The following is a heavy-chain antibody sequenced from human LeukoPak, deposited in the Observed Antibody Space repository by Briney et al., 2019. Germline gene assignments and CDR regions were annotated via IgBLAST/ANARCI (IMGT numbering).Heavy chain of an antibody. Sequence: SETLSLSCTVSGGSISCSSYYWGWIRQPPGKGLEWIGSIYYSGSTYYNPSLKSRVTISVDTSKNQFSLKLSSVTAADTAVYYCARVRAGYCSSTSCYNAFDIWGQGTIVTVSS. CDR3: ARVRAGYCSSTSCYNAFDI. V-gene: IGHV4-39*07. CDR1: GGSISCSSYY. D-gene: IGHD2-2*02. CDR2: IYYSGST. J-gene: IGHJ3*02.